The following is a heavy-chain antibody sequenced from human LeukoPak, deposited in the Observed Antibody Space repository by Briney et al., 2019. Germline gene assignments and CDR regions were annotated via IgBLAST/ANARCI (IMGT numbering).Heavy chain of an antibody. CDR1: GFTFSSFG. CDR3: AKDSAYYDSSGYYYVIPRN. CDR2: ISGSGGST. D-gene: IGHD3-22*01. J-gene: IGHJ4*02. Sequence: GGSLRLSCAASGFTFSSFGMSCVRQAPGEGLEWVSAISGSGGSTYYADSVKGRFTISRDNSKNTLYLQMNSLRAEDTAVYYCAKDSAYYDSSGYYYVIPRNWGQGTLVTVSS. V-gene: IGHV3-23*01.